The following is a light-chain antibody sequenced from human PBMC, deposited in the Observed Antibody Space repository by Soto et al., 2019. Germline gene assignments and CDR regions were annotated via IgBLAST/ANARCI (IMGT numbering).Light chain of an antibody. CDR1: QDIRDY. Sequence: IEMTQSPASLSASVGDRVTITCQASQDIRDYLNWYQQKTGQAPKLLIYDASQLETGVPSRFRGSGSGTDFTFTINSLKPEDIGTYYCQHYNSFPITFGQGTRLEIK. CDR2: DAS. CDR3: QHYNSFPIT. V-gene: IGKV1-33*01. J-gene: IGKJ5*01.